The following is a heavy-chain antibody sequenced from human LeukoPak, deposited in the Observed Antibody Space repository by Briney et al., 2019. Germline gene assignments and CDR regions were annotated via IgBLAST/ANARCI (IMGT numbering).Heavy chain of an antibody. V-gene: IGHV3-64*01. J-gene: IGHJ4*02. D-gene: IGHD2-2*01. Sequence: PGGSLRLSCAASGFTFSSYAMHWVRQAPGKGLEYVSAISSNGGSTHYANSVKGRFTISRDNSKNTLYLQMGSLRAEDMAVYYCARDRYEYCSSTSCPLDYWGQGTLVTVSS. CDR1: GFTFSSYA. CDR2: ISSNGGST. CDR3: ARDRYEYCSSTSCPLDY.